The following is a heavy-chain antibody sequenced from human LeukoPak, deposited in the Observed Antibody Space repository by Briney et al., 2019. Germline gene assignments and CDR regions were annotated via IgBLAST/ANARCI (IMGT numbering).Heavy chain of an antibody. V-gene: IGHV4-39*07. J-gene: IGHJ6*03. CDR1: GGSISSSSYY. CDR3: ARRGGRGYSYGYYYYYMDV. Sequence: KPSETLSLTCTVSGGSISSSSYYWGWIRQPPGKGLEWIGSIYYSGSTYYNPSLKSRVTISVDTSKNQFSLKLSSVTAADTAVYYCARRGGRGYSYGYYYYYMDVWGKGTTVTISS. CDR2: IYYSGST. D-gene: IGHD5-18*01.